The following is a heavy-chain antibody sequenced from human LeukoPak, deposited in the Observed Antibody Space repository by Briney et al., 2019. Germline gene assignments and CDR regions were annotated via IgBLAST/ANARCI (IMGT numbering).Heavy chain of an antibody. D-gene: IGHD3-22*01. CDR2: ISGSGGST. Sequence: GGSLRLSCAASGFTFSSYAMSWVRQAPGKGLEWVSAISGSGGSTYYADSVKGRFTISRDNAKNSLYLQMNSLRAEDTAVYYCARDNYYDSSGYLGYWGQGTLVTVSS. CDR3: ARDNYYDSSGYLGY. J-gene: IGHJ4*02. V-gene: IGHV3-23*01. CDR1: GFTFSSYA.